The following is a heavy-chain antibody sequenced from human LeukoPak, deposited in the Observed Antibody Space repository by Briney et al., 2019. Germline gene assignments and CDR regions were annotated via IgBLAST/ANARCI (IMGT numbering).Heavy chain of an antibody. CDR1: GFSFSSYG. CDR3: AKGRGEYSGYAVLDS. Sequence: GGSLRLSCSASGFSFSSYGMHWVRQAPGKGLEWVAIISYDGSNRYYVDSVKGRSTISRDNSKNTLDLQMDSVGPEDTAVYYCAKGRGEYSGYAVLDSWGQGTLVTVSS. D-gene: IGHD5-12*01. J-gene: IGHJ4*02. V-gene: IGHV3-30*18. CDR2: ISYDGSNR.